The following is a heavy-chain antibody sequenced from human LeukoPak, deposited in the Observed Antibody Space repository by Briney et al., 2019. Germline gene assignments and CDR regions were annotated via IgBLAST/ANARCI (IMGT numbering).Heavy chain of an antibody. D-gene: IGHD2-15*01. V-gene: IGHV7-4-1*02. J-gene: IGHJ4*02. Sequence: GASVKVSCKASGYTFTSYAMNWVRQAPGQGLEWMGWINTNTGNPTYAQGFTGRFVFSLDTSVSTAYLQISSLKAEDTAVYYCVRDSSIYCSGGSCYMKGNFDYWGQGTLVTVSS. CDR1: GYTFTSYA. CDR2: INTNTGNP. CDR3: VRDSSIYCSGGSCYMKGNFDY.